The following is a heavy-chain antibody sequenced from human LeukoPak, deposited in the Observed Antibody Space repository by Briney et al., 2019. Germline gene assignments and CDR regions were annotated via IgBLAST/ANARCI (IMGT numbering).Heavy chain of an antibody. J-gene: IGHJ4*02. CDR3: ASGIAVAGTGIDY. CDR2: INPSGGST. D-gene: IGHD6-19*01. CDR1: GYTFTSYD. Sequence: ASVKVSCKASGYTFTSYDMHWVRQPPGQGLEWMGIINPSGGSTSYAQKFQGRVTMTRDTSTSTVYMELSSLRSEDTAVYYCASGIAVAGTGIDYWGQGTLVTVSS. V-gene: IGHV1-46*01.